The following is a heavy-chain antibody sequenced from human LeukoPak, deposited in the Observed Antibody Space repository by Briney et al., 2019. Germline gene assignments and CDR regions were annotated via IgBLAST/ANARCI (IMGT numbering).Heavy chain of an antibody. J-gene: IGHJ3*02. CDR3: ATGPGGYGSGSPEAFDI. CDR2: IYHSGST. V-gene: IGHV4-30-2*01. CDR1: GSSISSGGYS. Sequence: PSETLSLTCAVSGSSISSGGYSWSWIRQPPGKGLEWIGYIYHSGSTYYNPSLKSRVTISVDRSKNQFSLKLSSVTAADTAVYYCATGPGGYGSGSPEAFDIWGQGTMVTVSS. D-gene: IGHD3-10*01.